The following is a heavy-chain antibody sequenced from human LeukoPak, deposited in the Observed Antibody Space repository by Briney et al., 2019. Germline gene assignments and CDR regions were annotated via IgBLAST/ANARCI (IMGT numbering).Heavy chain of an antibody. J-gene: IGHJ4*02. D-gene: IGHD3-10*01. Sequence: GRSLRLSCAASGFTFDDYAMHWVRQAPGKGLEWVSGISWNSGSIGYADSVKGRFTISRDNAKNSLYLQMNSLRAEDTALYYCAKDEDGSGSYLFDYWGQGTLVTVSS. CDR2: ISWNSGSI. V-gene: IGHV3-9*01. CDR1: GFTFDDYA. CDR3: AKDEDGSGSYLFDY.